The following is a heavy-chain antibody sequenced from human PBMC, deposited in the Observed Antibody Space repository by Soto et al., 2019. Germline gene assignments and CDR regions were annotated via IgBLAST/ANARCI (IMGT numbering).Heavy chain of an antibody. CDR3: ARDMAIFGY. CDR1: VFTFSTYT. CDR2: IKQDGSKK. V-gene: IGHV3-7*03. D-gene: IGHD3-10*01. Sequence: GGPLRLSSASLVFTFSTYTISWVRQGTGKGLEWVANIKQDGSKKHYVDSVKGRFTISRDNAKNSLYLQMNSLRAEDMAVYYCARDMAIFGYWGQGILGTV. J-gene: IGHJ4*02.